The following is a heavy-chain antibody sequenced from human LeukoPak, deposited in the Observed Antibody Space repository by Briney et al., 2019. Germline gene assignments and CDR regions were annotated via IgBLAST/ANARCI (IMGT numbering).Heavy chain of an antibody. CDR3: AKDSAQLFIAEALFDY. Sequence: PGGSLRLSCAASGFTFSSYAMSWVRQAPGKGLEWVSAISGSGGSTYYADSVKGRFTISRDNSKNTLYLQMNSLRAEDTAVYYCAKDSAQLFIAEALFDYWGQGTLVTVSS. CDR2: ISGSGGST. CDR1: GFTFSSYA. V-gene: IGHV3-23*01. J-gene: IGHJ4*02. D-gene: IGHD6-13*01.